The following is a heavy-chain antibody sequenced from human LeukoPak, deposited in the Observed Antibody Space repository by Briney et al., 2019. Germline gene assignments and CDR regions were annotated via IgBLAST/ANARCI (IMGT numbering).Heavy chain of an antibody. CDR2: FDLEDGER. V-gene: IGHV1-24*01. D-gene: IGHD1-1*01. J-gene: IGHJ4*02. CDR1: VYTLTELS. CDR3: AAGAQLPIDY. Sequence: ASVKVSCNVSVYTLTELSMHWVRQAPGKGLEWPGGFDLEDGERVYAQKLQGRLTMTEDTSTDTAYMELSSLRSDDTATYYCAAGAQLPIDYWGQGTLVTVSS.